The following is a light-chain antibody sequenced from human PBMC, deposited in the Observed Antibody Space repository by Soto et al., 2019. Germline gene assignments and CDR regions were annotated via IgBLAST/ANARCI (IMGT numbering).Light chain of an antibody. J-gene: IGKJ2*01. CDR1: QTVLLSSNNKNY. Sequence: DIVMTQSPDSLAVPLGERATINCKSSQTVLLSSNNKNYLGWYQQKPGQAPKLLIYWASTRESGVPDRFSGSGSGTDFTLTISSLQAEDVAVYYCHQYGSSPYTFGQGTKLEIK. CDR2: WAS. V-gene: IGKV4-1*01. CDR3: HQYGSSPYT.